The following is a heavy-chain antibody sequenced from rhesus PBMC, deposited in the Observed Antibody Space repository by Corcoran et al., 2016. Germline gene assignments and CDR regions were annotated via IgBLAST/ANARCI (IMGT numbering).Heavy chain of an antibody. D-gene: IGHD3-28*01. V-gene: IGHV4-127*01. CDR3: ARDRYYDSGYYFDY. CDR1: GGSISGYYL. Sequence: QVQLQESGPGVVKPSETLSLTCAVSGGSISGYYLWSWIRQPPGKGLEWIGYIGGSSGSPNYNPSLKNRVTMSKDTSKNQFSLKLSSVTAADTAVYYCARDRYYDSGYYFDYWGQGVLVTVSS. J-gene: IGHJ4*01. CDR2: IGGSSGSP.